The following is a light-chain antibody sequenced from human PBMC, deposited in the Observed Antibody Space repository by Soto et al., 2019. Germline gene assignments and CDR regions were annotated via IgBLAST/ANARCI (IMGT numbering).Light chain of an antibody. CDR3: LISYTGARPV. CDR1: TGAVTSDHY. Sequence: QAVVTQEPSLTVSPGGTVTLTCGSSTGAVTSDHYPFWFQQKPGHAPRTLIYDTNNLHSWTPARFSGSLLGGKAALTLSGAQPEDEAEYYCLISYTGARPVFGGATKLSVL. J-gene: IGLJ2*01. CDR2: DTN. V-gene: IGLV7-46*01.